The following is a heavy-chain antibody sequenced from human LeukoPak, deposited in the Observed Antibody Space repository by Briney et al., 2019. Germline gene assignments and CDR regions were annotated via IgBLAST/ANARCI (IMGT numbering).Heavy chain of an antibody. D-gene: IGHD3-10*01. CDR2: ISYSGST. CDR3: RVLGYYMDV. V-gene: IGHV4-59*08. J-gene: IGHJ6*03. CDR1: GGSISSNY. Sequence: SETLSLTCTVSGGSISSNYWSWIRQSPGKGLEWIGYISYSGSTNYNPSLKSRVTISGDTSKNQFSLKLSSVTAADTAVYYCRVLGYYMDVWGKGTTVTVSS.